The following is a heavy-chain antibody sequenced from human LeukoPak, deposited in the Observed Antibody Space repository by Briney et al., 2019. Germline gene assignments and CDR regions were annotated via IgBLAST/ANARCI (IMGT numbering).Heavy chain of an antibody. CDR1: GGSISSYY. J-gene: IGHJ2*01. Sequence: SETLSLTCTVSGGSISSYYWSWIRQPPGKGLERIGYIYYSGSTNYNPSLKSRVTISVDTSKSQFSLKLSSVTAADTAVYYCARNWGGNWYFDLWGRGTLVTVSS. CDR2: IYYSGST. CDR3: ARNWGGNWYFDL. V-gene: IGHV4-59*08. D-gene: IGHD7-27*01.